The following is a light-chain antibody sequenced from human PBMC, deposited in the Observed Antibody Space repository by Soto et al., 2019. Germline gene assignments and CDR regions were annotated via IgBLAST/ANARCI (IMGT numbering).Light chain of an antibody. CDR3: QHYGSSPT. V-gene: IGKV3-20*01. J-gene: IGKJ1*01. CDR1: QSVTSSY. CDR2: GAS. Sequence: EMVLTQSPGTLSLSPGERATLSCRTSQSVTSSYLAWYQQKPGQAPRLLIYGASSRATGILDRFSGSGSGTDFTLIISRPEPEDFAVYYCQHYGSSPTFRQGTKVDIK.